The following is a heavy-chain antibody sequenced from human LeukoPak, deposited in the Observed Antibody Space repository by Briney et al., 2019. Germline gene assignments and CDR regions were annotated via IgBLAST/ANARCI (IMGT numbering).Heavy chain of an antibody. CDR1: GGSISSGGYS. Sequence: SETLSLTCAVSGGSISSGGYSWSWIRQPPGKGLEWIGYIYHSGSTYYNPSLKSRVTISVDRSKNQFSLKLSSVTAADTAVYYCARGDPDSSGSLFYWGQGTLVTVSS. D-gene: IGHD3-22*01. J-gene: IGHJ4*02. CDR2: IYHSGST. V-gene: IGHV4-30-2*01. CDR3: ARGDPDSSGSLFY.